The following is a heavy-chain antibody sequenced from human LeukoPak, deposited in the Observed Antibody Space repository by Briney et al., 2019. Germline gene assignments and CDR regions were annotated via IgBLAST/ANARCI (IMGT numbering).Heavy chain of an antibody. CDR1: GGSFSGCY. Sequence: SETLSLTCAVYGGSFSGCYWSWIRQPPGKGLEWIGEINHSGSTNYNPSLKSRVTISVDTSKNQFSLKLSSVTAADTAVYYCARAYSSSWYPPYYYMDVWGKGTTVTISS. CDR2: INHSGST. V-gene: IGHV4-34*01. D-gene: IGHD6-13*01. CDR3: ARAYSSSWYPPYYYMDV. J-gene: IGHJ6*03.